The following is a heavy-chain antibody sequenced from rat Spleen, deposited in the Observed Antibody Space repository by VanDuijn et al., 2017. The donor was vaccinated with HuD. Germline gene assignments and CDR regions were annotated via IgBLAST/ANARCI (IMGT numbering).Heavy chain of an antibody. J-gene: IGHJ2*01. D-gene: IGHD1-11*01. CDR3: TTANNGGFSELYYFDY. CDR2: ISYDGGST. V-gene: IGHV5-20*01. CDR1: GFTFSNYG. Sequence: EVQLVESGGGLVQPGRSMKLSCAASGFTFSNYGMAWVRQAPKKGLEWVAYISYDGGSTYYRDSVKGRFTISRDNAKSTLYLQMDSLRSEDTATYYCTTANNGGFSELYYFDYWGQGVMVTVSS.